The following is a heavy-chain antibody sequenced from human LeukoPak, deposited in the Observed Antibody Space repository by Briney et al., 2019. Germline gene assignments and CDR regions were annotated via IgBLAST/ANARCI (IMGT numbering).Heavy chain of an antibody. V-gene: IGHV3-23*01. CDR2: IGGGGGPT. Sequence: GGSLRLSCAASGFTFSPHAMHWVRQAPGKGLEWVSGIGGGGGPTYYADSVKGRFTISRDNSKNTLYLQMNSLRVEDTAVYYCAKGGGGSCYSGTDYWGQGTLVTVSS. CDR3: AKGGGGSCYSGTDY. CDR1: GFTFSPHA. D-gene: IGHD2-15*01. J-gene: IGHJ4*02.